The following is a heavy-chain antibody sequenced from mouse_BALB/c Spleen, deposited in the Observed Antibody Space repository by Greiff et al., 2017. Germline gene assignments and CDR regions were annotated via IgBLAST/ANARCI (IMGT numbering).Heavy chain of an antibody. Sequence: DVMLVESGGGLVKPGGSLKLSCAASGFTFSSYTMSWVRQTPEKRLEWVATISSGGSYTYYPDSVKGRFTISRDNAKNTLYLQMSSLKSEDTAMYYCTSYPYDYSFAYWGQGTLVTVSA. CDR3: TSYPYDYSFAY. V-gene: IGHV5-6-4*01. D-gene: IGHD2-4*01. CDR2: ISSGGSYT. J-gene: IGHJ3*01. CDR1: GFTFSSYT.